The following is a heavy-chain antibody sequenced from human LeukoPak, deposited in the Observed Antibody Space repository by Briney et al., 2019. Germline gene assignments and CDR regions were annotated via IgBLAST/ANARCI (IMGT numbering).Heavy chain of an antibody. D-gene: IGHD4-17*01. CDR2: IYHSGST. Sequence: SQTLSLTCAVSGGSISSGGYSWSWIRQPPGKGLEWIGYIYHSGSTYYNPSLKSRVTMSVDRSKNQFSLKLSSVTAADTAVYYCARGADYGDYYYFDYWGQGTLVTVSS. V-gene: IGHV4-30-2*01. CDR3: ARGADYGDYYYFDY. J-gene: IGHJ4*02. CDR1: GGSISSGGYS.